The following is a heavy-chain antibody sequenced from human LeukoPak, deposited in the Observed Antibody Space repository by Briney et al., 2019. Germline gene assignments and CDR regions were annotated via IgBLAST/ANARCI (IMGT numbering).Heavy chain of an antibody. CDR2: ISSSGSTI. D-gene: IGHD1-1*01. CDR3: ARGSGSVASAPWNDY. J-gene: IGHJ4*02. V-gene: IGHV3-48*03. Sequence: GGSLRLFCAASGFTFSSYEMNWVRQAPGKGLEWVSYISSSGSTIYYADSVKGRFTISRDNAKNSLYLQMNSLRAEDTAVYYCARGSGSVASAPWNDYWGQGTLVTVSS. CDR1: GFTFSSYE.